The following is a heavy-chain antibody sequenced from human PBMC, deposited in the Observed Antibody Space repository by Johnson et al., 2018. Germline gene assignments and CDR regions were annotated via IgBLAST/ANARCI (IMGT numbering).Heavy chain of an antibody. V-gene: IGHV3-30*18. D-gene: IGHD1-26*01. CDR1: GFTFSTFG. CDR2: ISYDGRDK. Sequence: QVQLVQSGGGVVQPGKSLRLSCAASGFTFSTFGMHWVRQAPGKGLEWVTLISYDGRDKYYADSVRGRFTISRDNSNNTLYLQMNSLRAEDTAVYYCAKGSRLQDYFYYYYVDVCGKGTTVTVS. J-gene: IGHJ6*03. CDR3: AKGSRLQDYFYYYYVDV.